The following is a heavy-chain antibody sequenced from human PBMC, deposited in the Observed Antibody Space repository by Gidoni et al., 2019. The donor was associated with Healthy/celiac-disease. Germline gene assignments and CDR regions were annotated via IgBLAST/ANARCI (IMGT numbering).Heavy chain of an antibody. CDR1: GYTLTALS. CDR3: ATALLRYFDWPYPRDY. J-gene: IGHJ4*02. V-gene: IGHV1-24*01. Sequence: QVQLVQSGAEVKKPGASVKVSCKVSGYTLTALSMHWVRQAPGKGLEWMGGFDPEDGETIYAQKFQGRVTMTEDTSTDTAYMELSSLRSEDTAVYYCATALLRYFDWPYPRDYWGQGTLVTVSS. CDR2: FDPEDGET. D-gene: IGHD3-9*01.